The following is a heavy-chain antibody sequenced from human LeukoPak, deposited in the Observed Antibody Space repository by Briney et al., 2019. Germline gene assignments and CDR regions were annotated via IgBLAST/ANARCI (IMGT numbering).Heavy chain of an antibody. CDR1: GYTFTGYY. D-gene: IGHD2-15*01. CDR2: INPNSGGT. CDR3: ASRYCSGGNCFSRDYYYYYMDV. V-gene: IGHV1-2*02. J-gene: IGHJ6*03. Sequence: ASVKVSCKASGYTFTGYYMHWVRQAPGQGLEWMGWINPNSGGTNYAQKFQGRVTMTRDTSISTAYMELSSLRSEDTAVYYCASRYCSGGNCFSRDYYYYYMDVWGKGTTVTVSS.